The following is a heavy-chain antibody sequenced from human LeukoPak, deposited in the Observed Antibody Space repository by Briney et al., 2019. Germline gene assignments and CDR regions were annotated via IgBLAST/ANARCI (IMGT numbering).Heavy chain of an antibody. J-gene: IGHJ4*02. Sequence: GRSLRLSCAASGFTFEDHVMHWVRQAPGKGLEWVSSISWSGDRMGYADAVKGRFTISRDNAKNSLFLQMNSLRVEDTALYYCAKDLGGSATTVWGQGTLVTVSS. CDR2: ISWSGDRM. CDR1: GFTFEDHV. D-gene: IGHD2-2*01. V-gene: IGHV3-9*01. CDR3: AKDLGGSATTV.